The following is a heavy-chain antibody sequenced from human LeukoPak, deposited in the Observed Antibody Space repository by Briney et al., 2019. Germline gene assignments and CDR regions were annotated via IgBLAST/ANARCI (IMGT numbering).Heavy chain of an antibody. D-gene: IGHD2-15*01. Sequence: GRSLRLSCAASGFTFDDYAMHWVRHAPGKGLEWVSGISWNSGSIGYADSVKGRFTISRDNAKNSLYLQMNSLRAEDTTLYYCAKSRRMDNWFDPWGQGTLVTVSS. CDR2: ISWNSGSI. J-gene: IGHJ5*02. CDR1: GFTFDDYA. V-gene: IGHV3-9*01. CDR3: AKSRRMDNWFDP.